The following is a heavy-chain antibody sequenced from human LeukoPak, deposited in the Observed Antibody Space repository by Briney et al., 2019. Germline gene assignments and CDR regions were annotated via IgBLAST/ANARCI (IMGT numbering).Heavy chain of an antibody. D-gene: IGHD3-10*01. CDR2: ISAYNGNT. V-gene: IGHV1-18*01. CDR1: GYTFTIYG. Sequence: AASVKVSCKASGYTFTIYGISWVRQAPGQGLEWMGWISAYNGNTNYAQKLQGRVTMTTDTSTSTAYMELRSLRSDDTAVYYCARDTFGELDGYWGQGTLVTVSS. CDR3: ARDTFGELDGY. J-gene: IGHJ4*02.